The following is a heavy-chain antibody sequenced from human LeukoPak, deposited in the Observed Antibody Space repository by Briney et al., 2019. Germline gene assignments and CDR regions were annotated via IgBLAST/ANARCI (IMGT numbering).Heavy chain of an antibody. CDR2: IYSGGST. CDR1: GFTVSSNY. CDR3: ARGLTKNSSGRY. V-gene: IGHV3-66*02. J-gene: IGHJ4*02. D-gene: IGHD6-19*01. Sequence: GGSLRLSCAASGFTVSSNYMSWVRQAPGKGLEWVSVIYSGGSTYYADSVKGRFTISRDNSKNTLYLQMNSLRAEDTAVYYCARGLTKNSSGRYWGQGTLVTVSS.